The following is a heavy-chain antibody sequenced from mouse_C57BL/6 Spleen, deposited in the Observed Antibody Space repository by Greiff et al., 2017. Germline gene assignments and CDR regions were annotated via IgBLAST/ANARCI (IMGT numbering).Heavy chain of an antibody. J-gene: IGHJ1*03. CDR2: INPNNGGT. Sequence: EVQLQQSGPELVKPGASVKISCKASGYTFTDYYMNWVKQSPGKSLEWIGDINPNNGGTSYNQKFKGKATLTVDKSSSTAYMELRSLTSADSAVYYGARRATVVYHWCFDVWGTGTTVTVSS. D-gene: IGHD1-1*01. V-gene: IGHV1-26*01. CDR3: ARRATVVYHWCFDV. CDR1: GYTFTDYY.